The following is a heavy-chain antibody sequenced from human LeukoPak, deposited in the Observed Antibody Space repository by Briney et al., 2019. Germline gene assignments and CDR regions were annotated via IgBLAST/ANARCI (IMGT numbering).Heavy chain of an antibody. D-gene: IGHD5-18*01. CDR2: ISYDGSNK. V-gene: IGHV3-30*01. J-gene: IGHJ5*02. CDR3: AREVIGYSYGSSYNWFDP. Sequence: PGRFLRLSCAASGFTFSSYAMHWVRQAPGKGLEWVAVISYDGSNKYYADSVKGRFTISRDNSKNTLYLQMNSLRAEDTAVYYCAREVIGYSYGSSYNWFDPWGQGTLVTVSS. CDR1: GFTFSSYA.